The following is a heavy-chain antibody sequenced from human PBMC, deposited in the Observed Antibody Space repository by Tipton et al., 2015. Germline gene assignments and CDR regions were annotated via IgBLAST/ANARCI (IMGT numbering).Heavy chain of an antibody. Sequence: LRLSCTVSGGSVSSASYFWTWIRQPPGKGLQWIGYIYYSGNTDYNPSLKSRATISVDTSKNQSSLKLTSVTAADTAVYYCARAPYYDFWSGYYMFDYWGQGTLVTVSS. D-gene: IGHD3-3*01. V-gene: IGHV4-61*01. J-gene: IGHJ4*02. CDR3: ARAPYYDFWSGYYMFDY. CDR2: IYYSGNT. CDR1: GGSVSSASYF.